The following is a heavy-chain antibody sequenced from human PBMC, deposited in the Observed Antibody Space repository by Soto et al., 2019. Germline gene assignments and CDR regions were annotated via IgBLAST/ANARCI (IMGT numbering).Heavy chain of an antibody. Sequence: EVQLLESGGGLVQPGGSLRLSCAASGFTVTSYAIHWVRQAPGKGLEWVSVIYSGGSTYYADSVKGRFTISRDNSKNTPYLQMNSLRAEDTAVYYCAREPGGMDVWGQGTTVTVSS. V-gene: IGHV3-66*01. CDR1: GFTVTSYA. CDR2: IYSGGST. CDR3: AREPGGMDV. J-gene: IGHJ6*02.